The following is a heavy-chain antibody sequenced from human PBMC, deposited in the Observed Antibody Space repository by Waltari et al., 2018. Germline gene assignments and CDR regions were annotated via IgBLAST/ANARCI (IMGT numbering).Heavy chain of an antibody. CDR3: ARDPRDY. CDR1: NYSISSGYY. J-gene: IGHJ4*02. V-gene: IGHV3-7*03. Sequence: VQLQESGPGLVKPSETLSLTCTVSNYSISSGYYWGWIRQPPGKGLEWVANIKQDGSEKYYVDSVKGRFTISRDNAKNSLYLQMNSLRAEDTAVYYCARDPRDYWGQGTLVTVSS. CDR2: IKQDGSEK.